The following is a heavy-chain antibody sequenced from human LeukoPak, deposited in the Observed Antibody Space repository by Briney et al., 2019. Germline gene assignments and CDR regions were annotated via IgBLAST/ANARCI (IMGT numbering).Heavy chain of an antibody. V-gene: IGHV3-21*01. D-gene: IGHD4-17*01. Sequence: PGGSLRLSCAASGFTFSGYSMNWVRQAPGKGLEWVSSISSSSSYIYYADSVKGRFTISRDNAKNSLYLQMNSLRAEDTAVYYCARDHEEMTTGNNWFDPWGQGTLVTVSS. CDR1: GFTFSGYS. J-gene: IGHJ5*02. CDR2: ISSSSSYI. CDR3: ARDHEEMTTGNNWFDP.